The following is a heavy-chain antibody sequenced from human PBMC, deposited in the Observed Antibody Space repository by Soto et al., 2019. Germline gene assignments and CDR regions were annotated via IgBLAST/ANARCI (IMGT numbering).Heavy chain of an antibody. CDR3: AKDGGWSYDGTAAD. V-gene: IGHV3-23*01. CDR1: GFTFSRHA. CDR2: ISGSGGST. D-gene: IGHD1-26*01. Sequence: EVQRLESGGGLVQPGGSLRLSCAASGFTFSRHAMSLVRQAPVKGLAWVSGISGSGGSTYYADAVKGRFTISRDNSKNTLYLQMNSLRADDTAVYYCAKDGGWSYDGTAADWGQGTLVTVSS. J-gene: IGHJ4*02.